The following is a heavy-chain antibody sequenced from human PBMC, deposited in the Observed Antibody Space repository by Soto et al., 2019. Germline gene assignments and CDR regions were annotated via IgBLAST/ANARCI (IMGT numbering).Heavy chain of an antibody. D-gene: IGHD3-16*02. J-gene: IGHJ3*02. CDR2: ISAYNGNT. CDR1: GYTFTSYG. CDR3: ARSDVWGSYRYTPRDAFDI. V-gene: IGHV1-18*04. Sequence: QVQLVQSGAEVKKPGASVKVSCKASGYTFTSYGISWVRQAPGQGLEWMGWISAYNGNTKYSQKFQGRVTITRDTSASTAYMELSSLRSEDTAVYYCARSDVWGSYRYTPRDAFDIWGQGTMVTVSS.